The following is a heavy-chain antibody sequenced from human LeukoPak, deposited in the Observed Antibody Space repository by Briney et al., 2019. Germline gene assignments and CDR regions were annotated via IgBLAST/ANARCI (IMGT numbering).Heavy chain of an antibody. CDR1: GFTFSNYN. Sequence: PGGSLRLSCAASGFTFSNYNMNWVRQAPGKGLEWVSSISDNSRDMYYAYSVKGRFTISRDNAKNSLYLQMNSLRAEDTAVYYCAGEGGAEDFDYWGQGTLVTVSS. J-gene: IGHJ4*02. CDR2: ISDNSRDM. D-gene: IGHD2-15*01. CDR3: AGEGGAEDFDY. V-gene: IGHV3-21*01.